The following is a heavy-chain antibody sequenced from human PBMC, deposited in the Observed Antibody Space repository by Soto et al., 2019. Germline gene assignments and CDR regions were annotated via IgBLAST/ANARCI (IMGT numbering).Heavy chain of an antibody. CDR3: ARTLYGDNVDY. V-gene: IGHV1-8*01. Sequence: ASVEVSCKASGYTFTSYDINWVRQATGQGLEWMGWMNPISGNTGYAQKFQGRVTMIWNTSISTAYMKLSSLRSEDTAVYYCARTLYGDNVDYWGQGTLVTVS. D-gene: IGHD4-17*01. CDR2: MNPISGNT. J-gene: IGHJ4*02. CDR1: GYTFTSYD.